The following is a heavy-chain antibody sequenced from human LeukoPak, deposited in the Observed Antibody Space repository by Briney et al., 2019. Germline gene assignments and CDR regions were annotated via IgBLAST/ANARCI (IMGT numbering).Heavy chain of an antibody. J-gene: IGHJ4*02. D-gene: IGHD3-22*01. CDR1: GFTFGDYV. CDR3: TRTGDYYDSSTYYYGLDY. CDR2: IRSKPYGVTT. V-gene: IGHV3-49*03. Sequence: GGSLRLXCTGSGFTFGDYVMSWFRQAPGKGLEWVGFIRSKPYGVTTEYAASVKGRFTISRDDSKNIAYLQMNSLKTEDTAVFYCTRTGDYYDSSTYYYGLDYWGQGTLVTVSP.